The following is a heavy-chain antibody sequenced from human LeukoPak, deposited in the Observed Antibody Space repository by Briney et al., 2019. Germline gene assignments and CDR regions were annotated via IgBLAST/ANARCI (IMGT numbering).Heavy chain of an antibody. D-gene: IGHD6-13*01. Sequence: GGSLRLSGAASGFFFSDYYMSWIRQTPGKGLEWIAYMSRDGSPNKYADSVKGRFTISGDKAQNSVHLQMNNLRVDDPAVYYCARESWYRFEYWGQGTVVTVSS. V-gene: IGHV3-11*04. CDR2: MSRDGSPN. J-gene: IGHJ4*02. CDR3: ARESWYRFEY. CDR1: GFFFSDYY.